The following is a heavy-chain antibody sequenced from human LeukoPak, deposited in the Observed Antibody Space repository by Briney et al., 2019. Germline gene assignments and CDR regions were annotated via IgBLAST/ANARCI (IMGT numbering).Heavy chain of an antibody. Sequence: GGSLRLSCAASGFTFSSYAMSWVRQAPGNGLEWVSAISGSGGSTYYADSVKGRFTISRDNSKNTLYLQMNSLRAEDTAVYYCAKDRDGDYQKIDYWGQGTLVTVSS. CDR3: AKDRDGDYQKIDY. V-gene: IGHV3-23*01. CDR2: ISGSGGST. D-gene: IGHD4-17*01. CDR1: GFTFSSYA. J-gene: IGHJ4*02.